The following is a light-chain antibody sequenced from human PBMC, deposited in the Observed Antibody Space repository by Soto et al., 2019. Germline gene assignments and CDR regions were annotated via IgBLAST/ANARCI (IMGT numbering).Light chain of an antibody. CDR3: QQSYNTPRT. V-gene: IGKV1-39*01. Sequence: DIQMTQSPSSLSASVGDRVTITCRASQTIINYLNWYQQKPGKAPNLLIYAASSLQRGVPSRFSGSGSGTDFTLTISSLQPEDFATYFCQQSYNTPRTFGQATKVEIK. CDR2: AAS. CDR1: QTIINY. J-gene: IGKJ1*01.